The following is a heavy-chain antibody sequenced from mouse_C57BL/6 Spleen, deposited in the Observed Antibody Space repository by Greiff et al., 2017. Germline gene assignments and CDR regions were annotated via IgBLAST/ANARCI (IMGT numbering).Heavy chain of an antibody. CDR3: ARFARRIITTVPFDY. CDR2: IFPGSGRP. J-gene: IGHJ2*01. CDR1: GYTFTDYY. V-gene: IGHV1-75*01. D-gene: IGHD1-1*01. Sequence: QVQLQQSGPELVKPGASVKISCKASGYTFTDYYINWVKQRRGQGLEWIGWIFPGSGRPYYNEKLKGKATLTVDKSSNTAYMLLSSRTSEDSAVYFGARFARRIITTVPFDYWGQGTTLTVSS.